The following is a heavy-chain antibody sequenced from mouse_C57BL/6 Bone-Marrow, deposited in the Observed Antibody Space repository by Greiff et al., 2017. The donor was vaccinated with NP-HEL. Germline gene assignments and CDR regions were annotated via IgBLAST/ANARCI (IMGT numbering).Heavy chain of an antibody. V-gene: IGHV5-4*01. CDR3: ARDGRGYGNFFDY. CDR1: GFTFSSYA. J-gene: IGHJ2*01. D-gene: IGHD2-1*01. Sequence: EVQRVESGGGLVKPGGSLKLSCAASGFTFSSYAMSWVRQTPEKRLEWVATISDGGSYTYYPDNVKGRFTISRDNAKNNLYLQMSHLKSEDTAMYYCARDGRGYGNFFDYWGQGTTLTVSS. CDR2: ISDGGSYT.